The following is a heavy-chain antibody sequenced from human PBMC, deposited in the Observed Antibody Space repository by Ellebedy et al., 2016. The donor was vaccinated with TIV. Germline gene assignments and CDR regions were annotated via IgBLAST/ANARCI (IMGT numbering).Heavy chain of an antibody. CDR3: ARDVFGFGEFPFKSFDY. J-gene: IGHJ4*02. CDR2: ISSSSSYI. D-gene: IGHD3-10*01. CDR1: GFTFSSYS. Sequence: GESLKISXAASGFTFSSYSMNWVRQAPGKGLEWVSSISSSSSYIYYADSVKGRFTISRDNAKNSLYLQMNSLRDEDTAVYYCARDVFGFGEFPFKSFDYWGQGTLVTVSS. V-gene: IGHV3-21*01.